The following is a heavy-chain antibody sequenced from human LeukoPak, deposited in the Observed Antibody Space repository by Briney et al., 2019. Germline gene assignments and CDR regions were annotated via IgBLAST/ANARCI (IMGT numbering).Heavy chain of an antibody. Sequence: GGSLRLSCAASGFTFSSYSMNWVRQAPGKGLEWVSYISSSSSTIYYADSVKGRFTISRDNAKNSLYLQMSRLRAEDTAVYYCAVGPNCGGDCYSSPVDYWGQGTLVSVSS. D-gene: IGHD2-21*02. V-gene: IGHV3-48*01. CDR1: GFTFSSYS. CDR2: ISSSSSTI. J-gene: IGHJ4*02. CDR3: AVGPNCGGDCYSSPVDY.